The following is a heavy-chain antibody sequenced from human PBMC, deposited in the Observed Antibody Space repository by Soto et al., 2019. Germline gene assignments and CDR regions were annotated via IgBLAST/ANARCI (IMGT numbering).Heavy chain of an antibody. CDR1: GYTFTSYA. CDR2: INAGNGNT. J-gene: IGHJ5*02. Sequence: GASVKVSCKASGYTFTSYAMHWVRQAPGQRLEWMGWINAGNGNTKYSQKFQGRVTITRDTSASTAYMELSSLRSDDTAVYYCARAGCGGTVHYCWFDPWGQGTLFTVSS. D-gene: IGHD2-15*01. V-gene: IGHV1-3*01. CDR3: ARAGCGGTVHYCWFDP.